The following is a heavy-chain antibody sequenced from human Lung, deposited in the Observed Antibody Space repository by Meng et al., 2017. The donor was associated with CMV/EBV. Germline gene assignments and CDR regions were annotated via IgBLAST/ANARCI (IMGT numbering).Heavy chain of an antibody. CDR2: INPSGGST. D-gene: IGHD3-3*01. J-gene: IGHJ4*02. V-gene: IGHV1-46*01. CDR3: ARVIGQFSGPDFWSGYFDY. Sequence: TFTGQYIDWGRQATGQGLEWVGMINPSGGSTSYAPKFQGRVTVTSDTSTSTVYMELSSLRSEDTAVFYCARVIGQFSGPDFWSGYFDYWGQGTLVTVSS. CDR1: TFTGQY.